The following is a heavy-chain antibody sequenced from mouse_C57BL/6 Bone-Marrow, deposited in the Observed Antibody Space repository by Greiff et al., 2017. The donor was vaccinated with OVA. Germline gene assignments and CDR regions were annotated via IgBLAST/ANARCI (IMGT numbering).Heavy chain of an antibody. CDR1: GFTFSSYA. V-gene: IGHV5-4*01. J-gene: IGHJ2*01. CDR3: ASEPPLDSSGDFDY. D-gene: IGHD3-2*02. CDR2: ISDGGSYT. Sequence: EVHLVESGGGLVKPGGSLKLSCAASGFTFSSYAMSWVRQTPEKRLEWVATISDGGSYTYYPDNVKGRITISRDHAKNHLYLQMSHLESEDTARYYFASEPPLDSSGDFDYWGQGTTLTVSS.